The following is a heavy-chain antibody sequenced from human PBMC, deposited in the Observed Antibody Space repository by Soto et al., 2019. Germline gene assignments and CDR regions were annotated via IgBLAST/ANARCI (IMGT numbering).Heavy chain of an antibody. D-gene: IGHD2-15*01. CDR2: ITSDGDNT. V-gene: IGHV3-64D*08. CDR3: VKGSQLLRYYSEF. CDR1: GITFRNYA. J-gene: IGHJ4*03. Sequence: GGSLRLSCSVSGITFRNYAMHWVRQAPGRGLEYVSGITSDGDNTWHADSVKDRFTISRDNSDDTLYLQMSSLRVEDTAKYYCVKGSQLLRYYSEFWGPGTLVT.